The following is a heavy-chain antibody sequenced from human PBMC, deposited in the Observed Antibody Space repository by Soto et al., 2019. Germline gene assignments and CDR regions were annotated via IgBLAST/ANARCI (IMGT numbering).Heavy chain of an antibody. D-gene: IGHD2-15*01. CDR1: GFTFSAYA. CDR2: ISSRSDTL. CDR3: ARDWDIVILSVPIPNYNYGMDV. Sequence: GGSLRLSCEGSGFTFSAYAMNWVSQAPGKGLEWVSYISSRSDTLYYADSVKGRFTISRDNAKNSVYLQVNNLRDEDTAVYYCARDWDIVILSVPIPNYNYGMDVWGQGTTVTVSS. V-gene: IGHV3-48*02. J-gene: IGHJ6*02.